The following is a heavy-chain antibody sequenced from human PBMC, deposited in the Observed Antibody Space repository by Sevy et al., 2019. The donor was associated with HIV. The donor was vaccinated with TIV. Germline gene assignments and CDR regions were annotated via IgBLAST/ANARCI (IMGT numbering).Heavy chain of an antibody. J-gene: IGHJ4*02. CDR3: AKNLRRHEFHNSGYYLFDF. Sequence: GESLKISCAASGFTFSDYYMAWIRQAPGKGLEWVSYISSSRTYIHYADSVKGRFTISRDNVKNSLYLEMNTLRVEDTAVYYCAKNLRRHEFHNSGYYLFDFWGQGTLVTVSS. CDR1: GFTFSDYY. CDR2: ISSSRTYI. V-gene: IGHV3-11*06. D-gene: IGHD3-22*01.